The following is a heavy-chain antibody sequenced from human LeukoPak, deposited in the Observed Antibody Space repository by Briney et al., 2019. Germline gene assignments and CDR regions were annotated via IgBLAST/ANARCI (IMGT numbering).Heavy chain of an antibody. CDR1: GFSFTSYG. CDR2: ISNSAGGT. J-gene: IGHJ4*02. D-gene: IGHD2-15*01. V-gene: IGHV3-23*01. CDR3: ASTPNGVAAIYFDY. Sequence: GGTLRLSCAASGFSFTSYGLSWVRQGPGKGLEWVSSISNSAGGTYYADSVKGRFTISRDNSKNTLYLQMNSLRAGDTAVYYCASTPNGVAAIYFDYWGQGTLVTVSS.